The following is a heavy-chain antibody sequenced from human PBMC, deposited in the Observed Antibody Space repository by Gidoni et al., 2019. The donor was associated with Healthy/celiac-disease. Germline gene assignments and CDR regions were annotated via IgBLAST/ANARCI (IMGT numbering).Heavy chain of an antibody. V-gene: IGHV4-61*02. Sequence: VQLQESGPGLVQPSQTLSLPCPVSGGSLSSGSYYWSWIRQPAGKGLEWIGRIYTSGSTNYNPSLKSRVTISVDTSKNQFSLKLSSVTAADTAVYYCARASSGWYGFDYWGQGTLVTVSS. CDR2: IYTSGST. D-gene: IGHD6-19*01. CDR3: ARASSGWYGFDY. CDR1: GGSLSSGSYY. J-gene: IGHJ4*02.